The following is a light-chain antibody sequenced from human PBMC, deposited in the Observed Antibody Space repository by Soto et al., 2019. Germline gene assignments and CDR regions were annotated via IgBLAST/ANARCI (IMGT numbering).Light chain of an antibody. CDR1: NIGSKS. Sequence: SYELTQPPSVSVAPGKTARITCGGNNIGSKSVHWYQQKPGQAPVLVIYYDSDRPSGIPERFSGSNSGNTATLTISRVEAGDEAGYYCQVWDSSSDHRGVFGTGTKLTVL. CDR3: QVWDSSSDHRGV. CDR2: YDS. J-gene: IGLJ1*01. V-gene: IGLV3-21*04.